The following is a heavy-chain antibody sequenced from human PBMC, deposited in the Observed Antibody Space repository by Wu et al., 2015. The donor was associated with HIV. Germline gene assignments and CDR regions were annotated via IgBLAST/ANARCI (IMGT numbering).Heavy chain of an antibody. D-gene: IGHD3-9*01. CDR3: ARDMALRYSDYYYGMDD. Sequence: QVQLVQSGAEVKKPGSSVKVSCKASGGTFSSFAFSWVRQAPGQGLEWMGGIIPVYGATNYVQKFQGRVTITTDESTSTVYMELSSLRSEDTAVYYCARDMALRYSDYYYGMDDWGQGTLVSVSS. J-gene: IGHJ4*02. CDR2: IIPVYGAT. CDR1: GGTFSSFA. V-gene: IGHV1-69*05.